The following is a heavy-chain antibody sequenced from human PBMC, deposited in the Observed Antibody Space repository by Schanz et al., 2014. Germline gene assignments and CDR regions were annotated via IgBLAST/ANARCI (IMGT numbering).Heavy chain of an antibody. CDR3: ARDRGHGDLPGDI. CDR1: GGSVSSGGDY. Sequence: QVQLQQWGAGLAKPSQTLSLTCTVSGGSVSSGGDYWSWIRQHPGKGLEWIGFISYSGSTYYNPSLKSRVTISVDTSKNQFSLNLSSATAADTAVYYCARDRGHGDLPGDIWGQGTMVTVSS. D-gene: IGHD4-17*01. J-gene: IGHJ3*02. V-gene: IGHV4-31*03. CDR2: ISYSGST.